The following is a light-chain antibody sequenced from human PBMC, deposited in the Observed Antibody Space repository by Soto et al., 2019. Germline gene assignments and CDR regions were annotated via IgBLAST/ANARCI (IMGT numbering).Light chain of an antibody. CDR3: QQYNNWWT. V-gene: IGKV3-15*01. Sequence: EIGMTQSRATLSVSPGERATLSCRASQSVSNNLAWYQKKPGQAPRLLIYGASTRATGIPARFSGSGSGTEFTLTISSLQSEDFAVYYCQQYNNWWTFGQGTRVEIK. J-gene: IGKJ1*01. CDR2: GAS. CDR1: QSVSNN.